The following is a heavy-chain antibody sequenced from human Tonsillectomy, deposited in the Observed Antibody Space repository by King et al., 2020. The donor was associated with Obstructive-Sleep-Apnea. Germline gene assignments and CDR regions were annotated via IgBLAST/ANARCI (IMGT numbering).Heavy chain of an antibody. CDR1: GFTFSSYG. D-gene: IGHD5-24*01. Sequence: VQLVESGGGVVQPGGSLRLSCAASGFTFSSYGMHWVRQAPGKGLEWVAFIRYEGSNKYYADSVKGRFTISRDNSKNTLYLQMNSLRAEDTAVYYCAKDVSRRDGYKEDYGMDVWGQGTTVTVSS. V-gene: IGHV3-30*02. CDR3: AKDVSRRDGYKEDYGMDV. J-gene: IGHJ6*02. CDR2: IRYEGSNK.